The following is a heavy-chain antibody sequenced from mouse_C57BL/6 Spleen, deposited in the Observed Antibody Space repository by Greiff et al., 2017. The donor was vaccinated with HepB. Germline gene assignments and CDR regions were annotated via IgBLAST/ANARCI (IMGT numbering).Heavy chain of an antibody. J-gene: IGHJ2*01. Sequence: QVQLKESGAELVRPGASVTLSCKASGYTFTDYEMHWVKQTPVHGLEWIGAIDPETGGTAYNQKFKGKAILTADKSSSTAYMELRSLTSEDSAVYYCTRNIITTVSYFDYWGQGTTLTVSS. CDR2: IDPETGGT. D-gene: IGHD1-1*01. CDR1: GYTFTDYE. CDR3: TRNIITTVSYFDY. V-gene: IGHV1-15*01.